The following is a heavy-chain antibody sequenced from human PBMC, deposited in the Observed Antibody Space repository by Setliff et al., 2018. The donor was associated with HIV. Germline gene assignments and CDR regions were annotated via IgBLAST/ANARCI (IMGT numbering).Heavy chain of an antibody. CDR3: ARLFYDYWSGFYSGDY. D-gene: IGHD3-3*01. V-gene: IGHV1-2*02. J-gene: IGHJ4*02. CDR2: MNPNSGGT. CDR1: GYSFTGHY. Sequence: ASVKVSCKASGYSFTGHYIHWLRQAPGQGLEWMGWMNPNSGGTNYAQKFQGRVTMTRDTSINTAFMGLNSLRSDDTAVYYCARLFYDYWSGFYSGDYWGQGTLVTVSS.